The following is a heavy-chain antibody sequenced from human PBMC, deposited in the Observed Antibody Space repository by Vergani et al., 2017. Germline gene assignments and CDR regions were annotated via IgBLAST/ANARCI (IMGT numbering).Heavy chain of an antibody. CDR3: ARQAGWAAAPRKMDFFDY. J-gene: IGHJ4*02. CDR1: GYSISSGYY. D-gene: IGHD6-25*01. CDR2: IYHSGST. V-gene: IGHV4-38-2*01. Sequence: QVQLQESGPGLVKPSETLSLTCPVSGYSISSGYYWGWIRQPPGKGLEWIGSIYHSGSTYYNPSLKSRVTISVDTSKNQFSLKLGSVTAADTAVYYCARQAGWAAAPRKMDFFDYWGQGTLVTVSS.